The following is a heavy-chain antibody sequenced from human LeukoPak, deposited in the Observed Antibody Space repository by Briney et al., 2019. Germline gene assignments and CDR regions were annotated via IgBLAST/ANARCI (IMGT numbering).Heavy chain of an antibody. D-gene: IGHD1-26*01. CDR3: AKELLAGGSYDRVGY. J-gene: IGHJ4*02. Sequence: GGSLRLSCAASGFTFSSYAMSWVRQAPGKGLEWVSAISGRGGGTYYADSVKGRFTISRDNSKNTLYLQMNSLRAEDTAVYYCAKELLAGGSYDRVGYWGQGTLVTVSS. CDR1: GFTFSSYA. CDR2: ISGRGGGT. V-gene: IGHV3-23*01.